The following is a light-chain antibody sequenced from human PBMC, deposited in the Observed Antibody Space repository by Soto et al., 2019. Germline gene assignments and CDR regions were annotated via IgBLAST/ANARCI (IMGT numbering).Light chain of an antibody. Sequence: EIVLTQSPATLSLSPGERATLSCRASQSVSSYLAWYQQKPGQAPSLLIFDASNRTTGISARFSGSASGTDFTLAISSLEPEDFAVYYCQQRSNWPPSFGGGTKVEIK. CDR1: QSVSSY. CDR3: QQRSNWPPS. CDR2: DAS. J-gene: IGKJ4*01. V-gene: IGKV3-11*01.